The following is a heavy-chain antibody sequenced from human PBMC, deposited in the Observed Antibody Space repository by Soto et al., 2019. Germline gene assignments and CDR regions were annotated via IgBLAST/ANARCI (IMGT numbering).Heavy chain of an antibody. J-gene: IGHJ4*02. CDR1: GFSFDIYA. V-gene: IGHV3-23*01. CDR3: AKLLAQNFDY. CDR2: ISNAGST. Sequence: EVQLLESGGGLVQPGESLRLSCAASGFSFDIYALSWVRQAPGKGLEWVSTISNAGSTNHAESVKGRFSISRDNAKNTPYWQMDSLRAEDTADYYGAKLLAQNFDYWGRGALVTVSS.